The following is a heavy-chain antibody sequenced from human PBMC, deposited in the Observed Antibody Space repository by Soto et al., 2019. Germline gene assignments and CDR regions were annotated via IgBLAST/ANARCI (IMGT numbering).Heavy chain of an antibody. D-gene: IGHD6-6*01. J-gene: IGHJ4*02. CDR2: ISWNSGSI. Sequence: PGGSLRLSCAASGFTFDDYAMHWVRQAPGKGLEWVSGISWNSGSIGYADSVKGRFTISRDNAKNSLYLQMNSLRAEDTALYYCAKDMCGSSSEVLFDYWGQGTLVTVSS. V-gene: IGHV3-9*01. CDR3: AKDMCGSSSEVLFDY. CDR1: GFTFDDYA.